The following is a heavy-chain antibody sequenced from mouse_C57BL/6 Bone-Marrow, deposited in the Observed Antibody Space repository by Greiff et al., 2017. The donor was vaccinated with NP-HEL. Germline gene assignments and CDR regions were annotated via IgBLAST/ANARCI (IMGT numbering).Heavy chain of an antibody. D-gene: IGHD2-4*01. CDR1: GYTFTSYW. J-gene: IGHJ3*01. CDR2: IDPNSGGT. V-gene: IGHV1-72*01. Sequence: QVQLQQSGAELVKPGASVKLSCKASGYTFTSYWMHWVKQRPGRGLEWIGRIDPNSGGTKYNEKFKSKATLTVDKPSSTAYMQLSSLTSVDSAVYYSARGGPIDYDYDERAWFAYWGQGTLVTVSA. CDR3: ARGGPIDYDYDERAWFAY.